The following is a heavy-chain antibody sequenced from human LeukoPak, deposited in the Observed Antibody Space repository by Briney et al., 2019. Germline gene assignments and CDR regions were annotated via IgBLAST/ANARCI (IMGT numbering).Heavy chain of an antibody. CDR2: ISGSGGRT. D-gene: IGHD2-2*01. CDR3: AHGAMYQLDY. CDR1: GFTFSSYA. V-gene: IGHV3-23*01. Sequence: PGGSLRLSCAASGFTFSSYAMSWVRQAPGKGLEWVSTISGSGGRTYSADSVKGRFTISRDNSKNTLFLQMNSLRAEDTAVYYCAHGAMYQLDYWGQGTLVTVSS. J-gene: IGHJ4*02.